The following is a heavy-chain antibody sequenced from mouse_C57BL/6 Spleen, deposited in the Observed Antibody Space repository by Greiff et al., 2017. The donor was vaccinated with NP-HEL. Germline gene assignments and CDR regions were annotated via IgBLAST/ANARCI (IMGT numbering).Heavy chain of an antibody. CDR2: ISDGGSYT. Sequence: EVMLVESGGGLVKPGGSLKLSCAASGFTFSSYAMSWVRQTPEKRLEWVATISDGGSYTYYPDNVKGRFTISRDNDKNNLYLQMSHLKSEDTAMYYCARGRGTVVDYFDYWGQGTTLTVSS. J-gene: IGHJ2*01. D-gene: IGHD1-1*01. V-gene: IGHV5-4*03. CDR3: ARGRGTVVDYFDY. CDR1: GFTFSSYA.